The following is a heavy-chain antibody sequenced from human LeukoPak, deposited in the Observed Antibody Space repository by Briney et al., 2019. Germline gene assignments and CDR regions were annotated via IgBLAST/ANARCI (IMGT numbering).Heavy chain of an antibody. Sequence: GESLRISCKGSGYSFTSYWINWVRQMPGKGLEWMGRIDPSDSYTNYSPSFQGHVTISADKSISTAYLQWSSLKASDTAMYYCARPYCSGGSCYGFGDAFDIWGQGTMVTVSS. CDR2: IDPSDSYT. CDR3: ARPYCSGGSCYGFGDAFDI. CDR1: GYSFTSYW. J-gene: IGHJ3*02. V-gene: IGHV5-10-1*01. D-gene: IGHD2-15*01.